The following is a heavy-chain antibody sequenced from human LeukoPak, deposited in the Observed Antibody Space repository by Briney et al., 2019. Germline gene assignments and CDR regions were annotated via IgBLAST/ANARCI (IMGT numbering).Heavy chain of an antibody. D-gene: IGHD2-15*01. J-gene: IGHJ5*02. CDR3: ARGRDIVVVVAANPWFDP. V-gene: IGHV1-46*01. CDR2: INPSGGST. Sequence: ASVTVSFMASGYTFTSYYMHWVRQAPGQGVEWMGLINPSGGSTSYEQKFQGRVTMTSDMSTSTVYMELSSLRSEDTAVYYCARGRDIVVVVAANPWFDPWGQGTLVTVSS. CDR1: GYTFTSYY.